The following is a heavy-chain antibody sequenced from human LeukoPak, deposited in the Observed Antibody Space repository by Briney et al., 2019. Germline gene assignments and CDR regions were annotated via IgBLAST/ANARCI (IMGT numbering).Heavy chain of an antibody. J-gene: IGHJ4*02. CDR3: VRDHGSGSHYPFDY. CDR1: GFTFSSYS. CDR2: ISSSSSHI. D-gene: IGHD3-10*01. Sequence: GGSLRLSCAASGFTFSSYSMNWVRQAPGKGLEWVSAISSSSSHINYADSVKGRFTISRDNAKNSLYLQMNNLRAEDTAVYYCVRDHGSGSHYPFDYWGQGTLVTVSS. V-gene: IGHV3-21*01.